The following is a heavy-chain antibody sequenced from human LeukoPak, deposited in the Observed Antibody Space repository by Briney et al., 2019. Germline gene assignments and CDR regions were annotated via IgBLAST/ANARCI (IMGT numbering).Heavy chain of an antibody. CDR2: IKQDGSDK. V-gene: IGHV3-7*04. J-gene: IGHJ4*02. CDR3: ARGGSPGDYFAY. CDR1: GFTFSNYF. Sequence: PGGSLRLSCEASGFTFSNYFMSWVRQAPGQGLEWVANIKQDGSDKYYVDSVKGRFTISRDNAKNSLYLQMNGLSVEDAAVYYCARGGSPGDYFAYWGQGTLVTVAS. D-gene: IGHD3-16*01.